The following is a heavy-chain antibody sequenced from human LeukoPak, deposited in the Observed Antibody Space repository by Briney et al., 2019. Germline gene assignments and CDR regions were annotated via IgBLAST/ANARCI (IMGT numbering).Heavy chain of an antibody. V-gene: IGHV1-2*04. CDR1: GYTFTGYY. Sequence: ASVKVSCKASGYTFTGYYMHWVRQAPGQGLEWMGWINPNSGGTNYAQKFQGWVTMTRDTSISTAYMELSRLRSDDTAVYYCARATGWHEDWFGPWGQGTLVTVSS. CDR2: INPNSGGT. J-gene: IGHJ5*02. CDR3: ARATGWHEDWFGP. D-gene: IGHD1-1*01.